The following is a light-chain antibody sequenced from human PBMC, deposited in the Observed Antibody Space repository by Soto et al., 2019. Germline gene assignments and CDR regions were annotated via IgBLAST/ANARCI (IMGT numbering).Light chain of an antibody. Sequence: QSALTQPASVSGSPGQSITISCTGTSGDIGSYNRVSWYQQHPGKAPKLIIYEVTDRPSGVSNRFSGSKSGNTASLTISGLTAEQEAEYYCTSYTNINTRACVFGTGTKVTV. V-gene: IGLV2-14*01. CDR2: EVT. CDR3: TSYTNINTRACV. J-gene: IGLJ1*01. CDR1: SGDIGSYNR.